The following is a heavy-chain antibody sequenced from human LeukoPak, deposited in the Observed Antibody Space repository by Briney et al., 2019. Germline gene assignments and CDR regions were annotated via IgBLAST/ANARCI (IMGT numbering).Heavy chain of an antibody. Sequence: SETLSLTCTVSGGSISSYYWSWIRQPPGKGLEWIGYIYYSGSTNYNPSLKSRVTISVDTSKNQFSLKLSSVTAADAAVYYCARRERYSSGLHDYWGQGTLVTVSS. D-gene: IGHD6-19*01. CDR2: IYYSGST. V-gene: IGHV4-59*08. CDR1: GGSISSYY. CDR3: ARRERYSSGLHDY. J-gene: IGHJ4*02.